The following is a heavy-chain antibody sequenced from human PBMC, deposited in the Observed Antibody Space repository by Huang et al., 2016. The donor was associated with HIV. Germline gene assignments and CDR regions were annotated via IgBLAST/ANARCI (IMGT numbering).Heavy chain of an antibody. CDR1: GFTFGTYW. Sequence: EVHLVESGGGLVQPGRSLRLSCAASGFTFGTYWMNWVRQSPGGGVEWVANINQDGSERVYVDSVRGRFTISRNNANNSMSLQLNSLRGEDTAVYYCVRGFRAKPGDYWGQGTLVTVSS. J-gene: IGHJ4*02. CDR3: VRGFRAKPGDY. V-gene: IGHV3-7*01. CDR2: INQDGSER.